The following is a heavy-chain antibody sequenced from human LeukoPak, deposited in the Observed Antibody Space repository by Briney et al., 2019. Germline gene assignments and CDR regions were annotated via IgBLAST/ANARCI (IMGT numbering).Heavy chain of an antibody. Sequence: ASVKVSCTASGYTFTGYYMHWVRQAPGQGLEWMGWINPNSGGTNYAQKFQGRVTMTRDTSISTAYMELSRLRSDDTAVYYCARDRTGTKRGFDYWGQGTLVTVSS. CDR3: ARDRTGTKRGFDY. CDR1: GYTFTGYY. D-gene: IGHD1-1*01. J-gene: IGHJ4*02. CDR2: INPNSGGT. V-gene: IGHV1-2*02.